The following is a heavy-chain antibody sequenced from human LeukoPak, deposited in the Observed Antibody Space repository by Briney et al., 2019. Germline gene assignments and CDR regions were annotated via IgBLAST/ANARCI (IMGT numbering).Heavy chain of an antibody. CDR1: GGSISNYY. CDR2: IYTSGST. V-gene: IGHV4-4*07. J-gene: IGHJ3*02. Sequence: SETLSLTCTVSGGSISNYYWSWIRQPAGKGLEWIGRIYTSGSTNYNPSLKSRVTMSIDTSKNQFSLKLSSVTAADTAVYYCARGPTYYYDSSGYRRAFDIWGQGTMVTVSS. CDR3: ARGPTYYYDSSGYRRAFDI. D-gene: IGHD3-22*01.